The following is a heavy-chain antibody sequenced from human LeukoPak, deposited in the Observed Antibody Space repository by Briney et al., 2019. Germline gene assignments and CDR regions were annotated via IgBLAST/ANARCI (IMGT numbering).Heavy chain of an antibody. D-gene: IGHD4-17*01. Sequence: PSETLSLTCTVSGGSISGSTYYWGWIRQPPGKGLEWIGSIFYFGNTYYNPSLKSRVTISVDTSKNHFSLQLSSVTAADTAVYYCARLHLDYGDPGDYWGQGTLVTVSS. V-gene: IGHV4-39*02. CDR1: GGSISGSTYY. CDR2: IFYFGNT. CDR3: ARLHLDYGDPGDY. J-gene: IGHJ4*02.